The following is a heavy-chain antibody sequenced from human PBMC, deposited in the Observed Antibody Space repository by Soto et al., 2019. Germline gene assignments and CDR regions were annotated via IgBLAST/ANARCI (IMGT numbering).Heavy chain of an antibody. D-gene: IGHD3-3*01. CDR1: GFTFISYA. J-gene: IGHJ6*02. CDR3: FYPGWESVSYDCYGMDV. V-gene: IGHV3-30-3*01. CDR2: ISYDGSNK. Sequence: GVFMRLSCAASGFTFISYAMHWVRQAPGKGLEWVAVISYDGSNKYYADSVKGRFTISRDNSKNTPYLQMNSLRAEDTAVYYCFYPGWESVSYDCYGMDVWVQGSTVTVSS.